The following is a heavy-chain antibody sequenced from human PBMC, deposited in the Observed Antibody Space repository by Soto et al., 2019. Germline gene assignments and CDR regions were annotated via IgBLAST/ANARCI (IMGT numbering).Heavy chain of an antibody. V-gene: IGHV4-39*02. D-gene: IGHD3-16*01. CDR3: ARDPAWGSSQYYYYGMDV. Sequence: SETLYLTCTVSGGSISSSSYYWGWIRQPPGKGLEWIGSIYYSGSTYYNPSLKSRVTISVDTSKNQFSLKLSSVTAADTAVYYCARDPAWGSSQYYYYGMDVWGQGTTVTVSS. CDR2: IYYSGST. CDR1: GGSISSSSYY. J-gene: IGHJ6*02.